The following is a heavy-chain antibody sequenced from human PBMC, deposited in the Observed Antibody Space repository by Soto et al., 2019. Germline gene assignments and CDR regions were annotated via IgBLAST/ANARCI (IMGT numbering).Heavy chain of an antibody. CDR1: GGSISGYY. Sequence: SETLSLTCTVSGGSISGYYWRWIRQPAGKGLEWIGRLYTMGSTNYNPSLQSRVTMSVDTSKNEFSLKVSSVTAADTAVYFCARVRDYGLRPKRHSYGMDVWGQGTTVTVS. CDR3: ARVRDYGLRPKRHSYGMDV. V-gene: IGHV4-4*07. J-gene: IGHJ6*02. CDR2: LYTMGST. D-gene: IGHD3-10*01.